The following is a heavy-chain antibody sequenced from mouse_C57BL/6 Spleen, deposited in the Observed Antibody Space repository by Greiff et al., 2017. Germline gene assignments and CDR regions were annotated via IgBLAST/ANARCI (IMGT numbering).Heavy chain of an antibody. Sequence: VQLQQSGAELVRPGASVKLSCTASGFNIKDDYMHWVKQRPEQGLEWIGWIDPENGDTEYASKFQGKATITADTSSNTAYLQLSSLTSEDTAVHYCTTRGFITTVVANFDYWGQGTTLTVSS. CDR3: TTRGFITTVVANFDY. J-gene: IGHJ2*01. D-gene: IGHD1-1*01. CDR2: IDPENGDT. CDR1: GFNIKDDY. V-gene: IGHV14-4*01.